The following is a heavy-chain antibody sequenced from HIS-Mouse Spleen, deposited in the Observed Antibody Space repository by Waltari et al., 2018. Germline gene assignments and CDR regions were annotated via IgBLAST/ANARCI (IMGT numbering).Heavy chain of an antibody. Sequence: QLQLQESGPGLGKPSETLSLNCTVSGCTISSSSSSLGGIRQPPGKGLEWIGSIYYSGSTYYNPSLKSRVTISVDTSKNQFSLKLSSVTAADTAVYYCAREIPYSSSWYDWYFDLWGRGTLVTVSS. CDR2: IYYSGST. CDR1: GCTISSSSSS. V-gene: IGHV4-39*07. D-gene: IGHD6-13*01. J-gene: IGHJ2*01. CDR3: AREIPYSSSWYDWYFDL.